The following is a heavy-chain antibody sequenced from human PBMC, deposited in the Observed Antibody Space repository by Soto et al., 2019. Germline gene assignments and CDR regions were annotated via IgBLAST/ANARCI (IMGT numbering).Heavy chain of an antibody. J-gene: IGHJ6*02. Sequence: PGGSLRLSCAASGFTFSSYWMHWVRQAPGKWLVWVSRINSDGSSTSYADSVKGRFTISRDNAKNTLYLQMNSLRAEDTAVYYCARDRDIVVVPAAGGYYYYGMDVWGQGXTVTVYS. CDR1: GFTFSSYW. V-gene: IGHV3-74*01. CDR3: ARDRDIVVVPAAGGYYYYGMDV. CDR2: INSDGSST. D-gene: IGHD2-2*01.